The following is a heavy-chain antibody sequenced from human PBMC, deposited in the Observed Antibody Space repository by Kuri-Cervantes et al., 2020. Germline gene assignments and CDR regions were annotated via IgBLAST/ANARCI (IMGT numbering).Heavy chain of an antibody. J-gene: IGHJ2*01. D-gene: IGHD4-11*01. V-gene: IGHV3-7*01. CDR2: IKQDGSEK. CDR1: GFTFSSYW. CDR3: ARDLGDYGNHWYFDL. Sequence: GESLKISCAASGFTFSSYWMSWVRQAPGKGLEWVANIKQDGSEKYYVDSVKGRFTVSRDNAKNSLYLQMNSLRAEDTAVYYCARDLGDYGNHWYFDLWGRGTLVTVSS.